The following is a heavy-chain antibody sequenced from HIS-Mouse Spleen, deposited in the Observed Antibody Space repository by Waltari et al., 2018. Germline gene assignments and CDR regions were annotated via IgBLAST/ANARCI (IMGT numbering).Heavy chain of an antibody. J-gene: IGHJ4*02. CDR3: ARHYYYGSGSYYFDY. CDR1: GFTVSSNY. Sequence: EVQLVETGGGLIQPGGSLRLSCAASGFTVSSNYMSWVRQAPGKGLEWVSVIYSGGSTYYADYVKGRFTISRDNSKNTLYLQMNSLRAEDTAVYYCARHYYYGSGSYYFDYWGQGTLVTVSS. CDR2: IYSGGST. D-gene: IGHD3-10*01. V-gene: IGHV3-53*02.